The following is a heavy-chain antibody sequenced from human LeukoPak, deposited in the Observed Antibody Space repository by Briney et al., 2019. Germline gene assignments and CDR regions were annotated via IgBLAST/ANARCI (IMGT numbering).Heavy chain of an antibody. CDR3: ARVYYDRAFDI. Sequence: GGSLRLSCAASGFTFSTYAINWVRQAPGRGLEWVSGISGSGTKTYSADSVKGRFTISRDNSKNTLYLQMNSLRAEDTAVYYCARVYYDRAFDIWGQGTMVTVSS. CDR2: ISGSGTKT. D-gene: IGHD3-22*01. J-gene: IGHJ3*02. V-gene: IGHV3-23*01. CDR1: GFTFSTYA.